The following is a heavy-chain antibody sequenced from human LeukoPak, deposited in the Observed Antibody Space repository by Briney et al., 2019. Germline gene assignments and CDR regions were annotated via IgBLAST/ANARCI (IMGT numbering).Heavy chain of an antibody. Sequence: SQTLSLTCAISGDSVSSNSVTWNWIRQSSSRGLEWLGRTYYRSTWYNDYAVSVRGRITVNPDTSKNQFSLHLNSVTPEDTAVYYCARRLTQYDCFDPWGQGILVTVSS. J-gene: IGHJ5*02. CDR3: ARRLTQYDCFDP. D-gene: IGHD2-2*01. CDR2: TYYRSTWYN. CDR1: GDSVSSNSVT. V-gene: IGHV6-1*01.